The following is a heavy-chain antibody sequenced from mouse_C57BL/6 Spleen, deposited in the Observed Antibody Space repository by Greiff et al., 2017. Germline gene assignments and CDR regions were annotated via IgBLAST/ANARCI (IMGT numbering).Heavy chain of an antibody. Sequence: VQLQQSGTVLARPGASVKMSCKTSGYTFTSYWMHWVKQRPGQGLEWIGAIYPGNSDTSYNQKFKGKAKLTAVTSASTAYMELSSLTNEDSAVYECTKSDYDGSSYRGAMDYWGQGTSVTVYS. V-gene: IGHV1-5*01. CDR1: GYTFTSYW. CDR3: TKSDYDGSSYRGAMDY. J-gene: IGHJ4*01. D-gene: IGHD1-1*01. CDR2: IYPGNSDT.